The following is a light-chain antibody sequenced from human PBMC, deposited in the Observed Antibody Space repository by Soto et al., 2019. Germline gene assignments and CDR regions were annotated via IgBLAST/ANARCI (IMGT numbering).Light chain of an antibody. CDR1: QGISNY. CDR3: QQYNSYPWT. J-gene: IGKJ1*01. V-gene: IGKV1-27*01. Sequence: DVQMTQSPYSLSASVVVRVTITSRATQGISNYLAWYQQKPGKVPKLLIYAASTLQSGVPSRFSGSGSGTDFTLTISSLQPDDFATYYCQQYNSYPWTFGQRTKVDI. CDR2: AAS.